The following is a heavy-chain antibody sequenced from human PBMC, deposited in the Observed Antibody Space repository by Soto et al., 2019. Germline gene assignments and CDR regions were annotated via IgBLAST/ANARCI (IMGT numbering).Heavy chain of an antibody. CDR2: ISGSGGST. CDR1: GFTFSSYA. CDR3: AKDCPITMVRGVILACGGMDV. V-gene: IGHV3-23*01. D-gene: IGHD3-10*01. Sequence: WGSLRLSCAASGFTFSSYAMSWVRQAPGKGLEWVSAISGSGGSTYYADSVKGRFTISRDNSKNTLYLQMNSLRAEDTAVYYCAKDCPITMVRGVILACGGMDVWGQGTTVTVSS. J-gene: IGHJ6*02.